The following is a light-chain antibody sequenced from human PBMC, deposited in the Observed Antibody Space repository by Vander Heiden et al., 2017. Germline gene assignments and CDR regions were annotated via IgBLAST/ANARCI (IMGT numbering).Light chain of an antibody. CDR1: QSFGRNF. CDR2: DRS. Sequence: EIVLTQSPATLSLSPGERATLSCGASQSFGRNFLAWYHQKPGLPPTLLIYDRSKRDIGIPDRFSGSGSETDFTLTISRLEPEDSGVYYCQQYGRSPWTFGQGTKVEIK. V-gene: IGKV3D-20*01. CDR3: QQYGRSPWT. J-gene: IGKJ1*01.